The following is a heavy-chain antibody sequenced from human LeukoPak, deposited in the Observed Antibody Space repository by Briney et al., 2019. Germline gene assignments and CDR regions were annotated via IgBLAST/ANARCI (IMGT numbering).Heavy chain of an antibody. Sequence: SVKVSCKASGGTFSSYAISWVRQAPGQGLEWMGGIIPIFGTANYAQKFQGRVTITADESTSAAYMELSSLRSEDTAVYYCARDGSGTHWNDYWGQGTLVTVSS. J-gene: IGHJ4*02. CDR3: ARDGSGTHWNDY. D-gene: IGHD3-10*01. CDR2: IIPIFGTA. V-gene: IGHV1-69*13. CDR1: GGTFSSYA.